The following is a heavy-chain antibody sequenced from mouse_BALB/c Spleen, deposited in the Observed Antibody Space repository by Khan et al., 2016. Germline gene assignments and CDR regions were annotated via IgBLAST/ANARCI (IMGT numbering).Heavy chain of an antibody. CDR1: GFSLSTSGMG. J-gene: IGHJ4*01. CDR3: ARIAGRRAMDY. CDR2: IWWDDDK. V-gene: IGHV8-8*01. Sequence: QVTLKESGPGILQPSQTLSLTCSFSGFSLSTSGMGVGWIRQPSGKGLEWLALIWWDDDKRYIPALKSRLTHAKNTSSNQVFHKSASVDTADTATYYCARIAGRRAMDYGGQGTSVTVTS.